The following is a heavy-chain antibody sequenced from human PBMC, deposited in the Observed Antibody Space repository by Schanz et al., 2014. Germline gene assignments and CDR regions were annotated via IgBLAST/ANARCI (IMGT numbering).Heavy chain of an antibody. J-gene: IGHJ3*02. D-gene: IGHD3-10*01. CDR2: IWSDGTNE. V-gene: IGHV3-33*06. CDR3: AKGRFGELSAFDI. Sequence: VQLVESGGGLVQPGGSLRLSCVASGFTFSNYWMTWVRQAPGKGLEWVAVIWSDGTNEYYADSVKGRFTVSRDNAENALYLQMNSLRAEDTAVYYCAKGRFGELSAFDIWGQGTMVTVSS. CDR1: GFTFSNYW.